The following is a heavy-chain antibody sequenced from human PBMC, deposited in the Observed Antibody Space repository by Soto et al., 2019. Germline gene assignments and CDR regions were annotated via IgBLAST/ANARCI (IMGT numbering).Heavy chain of an antibody. J-gene: IGHJ5*02. CDR2: INHSGST. D-gene: IGHD1-7*01. Sequence: SGTLSLTCAVCGGSFSGYYWSWIRQPPGKGLEWIGEINHSGSTNYNPSLKSRVTISVDTSKNQFSLKLSSVTAADTAVYYCARVSTGTTPFVGSTDSVHRNPGPWGQGTLVTVSS. V-gene: IGHV4-34*01. CDR3: ARVSTGTTPFVGSTDSVHRNPGP. CDR1: GGSFSGYY.